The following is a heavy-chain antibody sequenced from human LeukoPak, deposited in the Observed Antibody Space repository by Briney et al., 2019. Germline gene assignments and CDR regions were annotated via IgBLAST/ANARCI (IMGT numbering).Heavy chain of an antibody. CDR2: INPNSGGT. V-gene: IGHV1-2*02. J-gene: IGHJ4*02. CDR3: ARGMIVATIDY. CDR1: GCTFTGYY. Sequence: GASVKVSCKASGCTFTGYYIHWVRHAPGPGLEWMGWINPNSGGTNYAQKFQGRVTMTRDTSISTAYMELSRLRSDDTAVYYCARGMIVATIDYWGQEILVTVSS. D-gene: IGHD5-12*01.